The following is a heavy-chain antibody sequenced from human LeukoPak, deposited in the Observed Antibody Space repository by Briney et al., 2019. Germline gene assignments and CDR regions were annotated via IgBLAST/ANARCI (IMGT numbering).Heavy chain of an antibody. CDR1: GFTFSSYS. D-gene: IGHD4-23*01. J-gene: IGHJ5*02. Sequence: GGSLRLSCAASGFTFSSYSMNWVRQAPGKGLEWVSSISSSSSYIYYADSVKGRFTISRDNSKNTLYLQMNSLRAEDTAVYYCARDKAVVTRRGWFDPWGQGTLVTVSS. CDR2: ISSSSSYI. V-gene: IGHV3-21*01. CDR3: ARDKAVVTRRGWFDP.